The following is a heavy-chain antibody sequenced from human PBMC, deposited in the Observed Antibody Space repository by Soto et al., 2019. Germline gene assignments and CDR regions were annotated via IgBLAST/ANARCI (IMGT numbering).Heavy chain of an antibody. J-gene: IGHJ6*02. CDR2: ISYDGSNK. V-gene: IGHV3-30-3*01. CDR3: ARGGPGTYGRLLFGMDV. Sequence: GGSLRLSCAASGFTFSSYAKHWVRQAPGKGLEWVAVISYDGSNKYYADSVKGRFTISRDNSKNTLYLQMNSLRAEDTAVYYCARGGPGTYGRLLFGMDVWGQGTTVTVYS. D-gene: IGHD4-17*01. CDR1: GFTFSSYA.